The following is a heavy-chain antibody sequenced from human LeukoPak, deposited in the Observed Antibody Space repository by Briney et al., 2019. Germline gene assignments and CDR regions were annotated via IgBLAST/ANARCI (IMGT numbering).Heavy chain of an antibody. D-gene: IGHD3-9*01. J-gene: IGHJ4*02. V-gene: IGHV3-48*02. Sequence: GGSLRLSCAASGFTFSNYVMSWVRHAPGKGLEWVSYINHNGEMIFYPDFVKGRFTISRDNAKNSLYLQMNSLRDEDTAVYYCARDNDWAFHYWGQGTLVTVSS. CDR1: GFTFSNYV. CDR2: INHNGEMI. CDR3: ARDNDWAFHY.